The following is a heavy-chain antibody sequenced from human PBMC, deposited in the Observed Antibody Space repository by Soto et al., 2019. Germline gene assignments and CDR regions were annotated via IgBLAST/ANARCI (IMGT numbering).Heavy chain of an antibody. D-gene: IGHD6-19*01. CDR3: AREWLVPPPFRNYGMDV. V-gene: IGHV3-48*02. CDR2: ISSSSSTI. J-gene: IGHJ6*02. CDR1: GFTLSSYS. Sequence: PGGSLRLSCAASGFTLSSYSMNWVRQAPGKELEWVSYISSSSSTIYYADSVKGRFTISRDNAKNSLYLQMNSLRDEDTAVYYCAREWLVPPPFRNYGMDVWGQGTTVTVSS.